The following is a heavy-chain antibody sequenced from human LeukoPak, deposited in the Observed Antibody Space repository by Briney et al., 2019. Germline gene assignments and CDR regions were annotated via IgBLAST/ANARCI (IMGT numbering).Heavy chain of an antibody. Sequence: GGFLRLSCAASGFTFSDYYMSWIRQAPGKGLEWVSYISSSGSTIYYADSVKGRFTISRDNAKSSLYLQMNSLRADDTAVYYCARDLQSYGSGSFDYWGQGTLVTVSS. D-gene: IGHD3-10*01. CDR1: GFTFSDYY. V-gene: IGHV3-11*01. J-gene: IGHJ4*02. CDR3: ARDLQSYGSGSFDY. CDR2: ISSSGSTI.